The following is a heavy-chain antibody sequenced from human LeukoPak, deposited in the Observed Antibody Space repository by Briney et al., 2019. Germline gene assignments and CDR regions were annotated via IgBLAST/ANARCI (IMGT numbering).Heavy chain of an antibody. CDR3: ARVPGIYYDFWSGHPSDPFDY. D-gene: IGHD3-3*01. CDR1: GYTFTGYY. J-gene: IGHJ4*02. V-gene: IGHV1-2*06. Sequence: ASVKVSCKACGYTFTGYYMHWVRQAPGQGLEWMGRINPNSGGTNYAQKFQGRVTMTRDTSISTAYMELSRLRSDDTAVYYCARVPGIYYDFWSGHPSDPFDYWGQGTLVTVSS. CDR2: INPNSGGT.